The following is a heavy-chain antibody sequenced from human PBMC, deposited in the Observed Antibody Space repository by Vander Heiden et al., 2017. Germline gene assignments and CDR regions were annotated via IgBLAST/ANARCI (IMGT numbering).Heavy chain of an antibody. V-gene: IGHV3-21*01. CDR3: VRFLEWFGAFDY. Sequence: EVQLVESGGGLVKPGGSLRLSCAASGFTFSSYSMNWVRQAPGKGLEWVSSISSSSSYIYYADSVKGRFTISRDNAKNSLYLQMNSLRAEDTAVYYCVRFLEWFGAFDYWCQGTLVTVSS. CDR1: GFTFSSYS. D-gene: IGHD3-3*01. CDR2: ISSSSSYI. J-gene: IGHJ4*02.